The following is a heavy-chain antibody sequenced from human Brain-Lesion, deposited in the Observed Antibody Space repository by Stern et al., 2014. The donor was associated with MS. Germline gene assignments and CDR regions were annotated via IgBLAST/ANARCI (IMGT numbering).Heavy chain of an antibody. CDR1: GYTFTGFF. Sequence: VQLVESGAEVEKPGASVKVSCTASGYTFTGFFLPWVRPAPGPGLEWVGWINPNTGVTKSAQKFQGWVTLTRDTSINTVYMELNRLKSDDTAVFYCARGYPFFDNWGQGTLVTVSS. CDR2: INPNTGVT. J-gene: IGHJ4*02. D-gene: IGHD2-15*01. CDR3: ARGYPFFDN. V-gene: IGHV1-2*04.